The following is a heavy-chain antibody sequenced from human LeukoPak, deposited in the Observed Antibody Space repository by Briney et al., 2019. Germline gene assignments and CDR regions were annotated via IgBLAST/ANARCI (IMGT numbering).Heavy chain of an antibody. D-gene: IGHD2-15*01. V-gene: IGHV3-48*04. CDR1: GFTFSNAW. J-gene: IGHJ4*02. CDR3: ARSNCSSSSCPLGY. Sequence: PGGSLRLSCAASGFTFSNAWMNWVRQAPGKGLEWVSYISSSGSTIYYADSVKGRFTISRDNAKNSLYLQMNSLRAEDTAVYFCARSNCSSSSCPLGYWGQGTLVTVSS. CDR2: ISSSGSTI.